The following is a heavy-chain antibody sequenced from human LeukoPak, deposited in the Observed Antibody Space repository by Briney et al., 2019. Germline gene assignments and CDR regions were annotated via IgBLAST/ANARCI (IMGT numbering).Heavy chain of an antibody. Sequence: GASVKVSCKASGYTFTSYYIHWVRQAPGQGLEWMGIISPSGGSTSYAQKFQGRVTMTRDTSTSTAHLELSSLTYEDTAVYYCARMHVDIAMGDHYYGMDVWGQGTSVTVSS. D-gene: IGHD5-18*01. CDR2: ISPSGGST. CDR1: GYTFTSYY. V-gene: IGHV1-46*01. CDR3: ARMHVDIAMGDHYYGMDV. J-gene: IGHJ6*02.